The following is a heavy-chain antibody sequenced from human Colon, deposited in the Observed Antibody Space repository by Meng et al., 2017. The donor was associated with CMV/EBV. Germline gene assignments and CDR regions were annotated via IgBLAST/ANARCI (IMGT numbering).Heavy chain of an antibody. D-gene: IGHD3-16*01. CDR3: AKERGVVITTGGMDV. J-gene: IGHJ6*02. V-gene: IGHV3-9*01. CDR1: GFNFDDYA. CDR2: INWNSATI. Sequence: SLKISCAVSGFNFDDYAMHWVRQAPGKGLEWVSVINWNSATIGYAESVRGRFTISRDNAKQSLYLQLNSLRAEDTAVYYCAKERGVVITTGGMDVGGQGTTVTVSS.